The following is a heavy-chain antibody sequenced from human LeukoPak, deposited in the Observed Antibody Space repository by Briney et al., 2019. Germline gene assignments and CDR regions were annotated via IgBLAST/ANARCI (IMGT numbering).Heavy chain of an antibody. J-gene: IGHJ4*02. CDR3: ARVSSDYGDYAPPYYFDY. CDR2: INPSGGST. Sequence: ASVKVSCKASGYTFTSYYMHWVRQAPGQGLEWMGIINPSGGSTSYAQKFQGRVTMTRDMSTSTVYMELSSLRSEDTAVYYCARVSSDYGDYAPPYYFDYWGQGTLVTVSS. V-gene: IGHV1-46*01. CDR1: GYTFTSYY. D-gene: IGHD4-17*01.